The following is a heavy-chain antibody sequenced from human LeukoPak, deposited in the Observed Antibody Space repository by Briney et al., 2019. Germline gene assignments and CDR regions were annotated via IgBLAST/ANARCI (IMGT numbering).Heavy chain of an antibody. J-gene: IGHJ4*02. CDR1: GYTFTSNY. CDR2: ISPSGGST. D-gene: IGHD4/OR15-4a*01. V-gene: IGHV1-46*01. Sequence: GASVKVSCKAFGYTFTSNYMHWVRQAPGQGPEWMGVISPSGGSTTYAQKFQGRVTLTRDMSTSTDYLELSSLRSEDTAVYYCARELNYWGQGTLVTVSS. CDR3: ARELNY.